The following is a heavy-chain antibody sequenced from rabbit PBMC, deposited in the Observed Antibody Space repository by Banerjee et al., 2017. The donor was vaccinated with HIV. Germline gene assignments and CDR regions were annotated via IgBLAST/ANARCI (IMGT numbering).Heavy chain of an antibody. D-gene: IGHD5-1*01. V-gene: IGHV1S40*01. J-gene: IGHJ4*01. CDR1: GFDFSSSYY. CDR3: ARDLADGSSNL. CDR2: IYAGSSGSA. Sequence: QSLEESGGGLVKPGASLTLTCTASGFDFSSSYYMCWVRQAPGKGLEWIACIYAGSSGSADYASWAKGRFTISKTSSTTVTLQMTSLTAADTATYFCARDLADGSSNLWGPGTLVTVS.